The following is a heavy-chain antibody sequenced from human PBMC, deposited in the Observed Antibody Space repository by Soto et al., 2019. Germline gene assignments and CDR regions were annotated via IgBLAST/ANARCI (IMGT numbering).Heavy chain of an antibody. CDR3: ASSGYCSGGRCSYPQNYYDGMDV. Sequence: QVQLVQSGAEVKKPGSSVKVSCRASGGTFSSYAISWVRQAPGQGLEWMGGIIPIFGTADYAQKFQGRVTITADEPTSTAYMELSSLRSEDTDVYYCASSGYCSGGRCSYPQNYYDGMDVWGQGTTVTVSS. J-gene: IGHJ6*02. D-gene: IGHD2-15*01. CDR1: GGTFSSYA. CDR2: IIPIFGTA. V-gene: IGHV1-69*12.